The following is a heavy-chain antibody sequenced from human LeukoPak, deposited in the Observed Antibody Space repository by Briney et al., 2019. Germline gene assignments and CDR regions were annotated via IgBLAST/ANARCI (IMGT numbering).Heavy chain of an antibody. CDR3: ARDGVPAAIRNDDAFDI. CDR2: IIPIFGTA. D-gene: IGHD2-2*01. V-gene: IGHV1-69*13. CDR1: GGTFSSYA. Sequence: SVKVSCKASGGTFSSYAVSWVRQAPGQGLEWMGGIIPIFGTANYAQKFQGRVTITADESTSTAYMEVSSLRSEDMAVYYCARDGVPAAIRNDDAFDIWGQGTMVTVSS. J-gene: IGHJ3*02.